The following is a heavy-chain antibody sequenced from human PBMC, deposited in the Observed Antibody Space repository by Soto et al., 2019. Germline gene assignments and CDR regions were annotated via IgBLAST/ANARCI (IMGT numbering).Heavy chain of an antibody. Sequence: GGSLRLSCAASGFTFSSYWMHWVRQAPGKGLVWVSRINSDGSSTSYADSVKGRFTISRDNAKNTLYLQMNSLRAEDTAVYYCAGEGVGRAFDIWGQGTMVTVSS. V-gene: IGHV3-74*01. CDR2: INSDGSST. J-gene: IGHJ3*02. CDR1: GFTFSSYW. D-gene: IGHD1-26*01. CDR3: AGEGVGRAFDI.